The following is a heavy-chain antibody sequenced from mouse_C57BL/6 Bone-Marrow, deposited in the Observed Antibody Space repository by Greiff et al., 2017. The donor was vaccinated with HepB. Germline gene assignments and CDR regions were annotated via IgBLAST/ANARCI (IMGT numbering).Heavy chain of an antibody. CDR2: IYPGNSDT. CDR3: TTSSYVWYFDV. Sequence: VQLQQSGPVLARPGASVKMSCKTSGYTFTSYWMHWVKQRPGQGLEWIGAIYPGNSDTSYNQKFKGKAKLTAVTSASTAYMELSSLTNEDSAVYYCTTSSYVWYFDVWGTGTTVTVSS. J-gene: IGHJ1*03. V-gene: IGHV1-5*01. CDR1: GYTFTSYW. D-gene: IGHD1-1*01.